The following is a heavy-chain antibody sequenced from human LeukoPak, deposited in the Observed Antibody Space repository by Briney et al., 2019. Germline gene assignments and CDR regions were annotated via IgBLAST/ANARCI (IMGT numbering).Heavy chain of an antibody. J-gene: IGHJ4*02. Sequence: GGSLRLSCAASGFTFDHYAMHWFRQAPGKGLEWVSLISWDGGSTYYADSVKGRFTISRDNSKNSLYLQMNSLRAEDTALYYCSRDLAADYWGQGTLVTVSS. CDR1: GFTFDHYA. CDR2: ISWDGGST. V-gene: IGHV3-43D*03. CDR3: SRDLAADY. D-gene: IGHD6-13*01.